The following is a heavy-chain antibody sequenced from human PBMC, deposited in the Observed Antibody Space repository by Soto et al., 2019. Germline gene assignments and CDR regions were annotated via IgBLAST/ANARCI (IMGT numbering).Heavy chain of an antibody. V-gene: IGHV1-69*01. CDR3: AFARDPLDGDSNPYYYYGMDV. Sequence: QVQLVQSGAEVKKPGSSVKVSCKASGGTFSSYAISWVRQAPGQGLEWMGGIIPIFGTANYAQKFQGRVTITADESTRAAYMELSSLRSEDTAVYYCAFARDPLDGDSNPYYYYGMDVWGQGTTVTVSS. CDR2: IIPIFGTA. J-gene: IGHJ6*02. CDR1: GGTFSSYA. D-gene: IGHD4-17*01.